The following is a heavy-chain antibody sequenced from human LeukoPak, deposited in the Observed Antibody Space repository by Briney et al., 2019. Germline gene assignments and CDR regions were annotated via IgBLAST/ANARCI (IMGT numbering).Heavy chain of an antibody. V-gene: IGHV3-48*03. CDR1: GFTFSGYE. CDR3: ARIRVAGFDY. J-gene: IGHJ4*02. CDR2: ISSSGSTI. Sequence: GGSLRLSCAASGFTFSGYEMNWVRQAPGKGLEWVSYISSSGSTIYYADSVKGRFTISRDNAKNSLYLQMNSLRAEDTAVYYCARIRVAGFDYWGQGTLVTVSS.